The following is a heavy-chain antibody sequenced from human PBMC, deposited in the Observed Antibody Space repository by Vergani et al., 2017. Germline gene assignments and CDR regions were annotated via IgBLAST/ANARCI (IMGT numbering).Heavy chain of an antibody. CDR1: GFTFSSYA. CDR3: ARSLRIGKLGPSWGYMDV. Sequence: QVQLVESGGGVVQPGRSLRLSCAASGFTFSSYAMHWVRQAPGKGLEWVAVISYDGSNKYYADSVKGRFTISRDNSKNTLYLQMNSLRAEDTAVYYCARSLRIGKLGPSWGYMDVWGKGTTVTVSS. D-gene: IGHD6-13*01. V-gene: IGHV3-30-3*01. J-gene: IGHJ6*03. CDR2: ISYDGSNK.